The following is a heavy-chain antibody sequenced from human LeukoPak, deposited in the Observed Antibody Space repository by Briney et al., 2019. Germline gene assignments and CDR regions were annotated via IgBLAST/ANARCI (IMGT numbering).Heavy chain of an antibody. J-gene: IGHJ3*02. Sequence: PSETLSLTCAVYGGSFSGYYWSWIRQPPGKGLEWIGEINHSGSTNYNPSLKSRVTISVDTSRNQLSLKLSSVTAADTAVYYCARTAFDIWGQGTMVTVSS. CDR3: ARTAFDI. CDR1: GGSFSGYY. CDR2: INHSGST. V-gene: IGHV4-34*01.